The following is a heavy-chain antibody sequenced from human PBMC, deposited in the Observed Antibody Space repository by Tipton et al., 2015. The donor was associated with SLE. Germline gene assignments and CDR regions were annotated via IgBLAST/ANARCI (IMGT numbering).Heavy chain of an antibody. CDR3: AREGIQGAFDI. Sequence: LRLSCTVSGGSISSYYWSWIRQPPGKGLEWIGYIYTSGSTNYNPSLKSRVTISVDTSKNQFSLKLSSVTAADTAVYYCAREGIQGAFDIWGQGTMVTVSS. CDR2: IYTSGST. V-gene: IGHV4-4*08. CDR1: GGSISSYY. J-gene: IGHJ3*02. D-gene: IGHD1-14*01.